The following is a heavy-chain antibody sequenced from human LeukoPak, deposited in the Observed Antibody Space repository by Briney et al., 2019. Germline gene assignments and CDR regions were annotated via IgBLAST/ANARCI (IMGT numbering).Heavy chain of an antibody. CDR3: ARDFTSDYDILTGYSPYYFDY. D-gene: IGHD3-9*01. J-gene: IGHJ4*02. Sequence: GGSLRLSCAASGFTFSDYYMSWIRQAPWEGLEWVSYISSSSRYTNYADSVKGRFTISRDNAKNSLYLQINSLRAEDTAVYYCARDFTSDYDILTGYSPYYFDYWGQGTLVTVSS. CDR2: ISSSSRYT. V-gene: IGHV3-11*05. CDR1: GFTFSDYY.